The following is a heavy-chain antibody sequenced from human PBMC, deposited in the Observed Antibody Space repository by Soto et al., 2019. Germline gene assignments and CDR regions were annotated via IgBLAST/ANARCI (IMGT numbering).Heavy chain of an antibody. Sequence: QVQLQESGPGLVKPSETLSLTCTVSGGSISSYYWSWIRQPPGKGLEWIGYMYYGGSTNHNPSLKSRLTMSVDTSKNQFSLKLSSVTAADTAVYYCARGLRPDTGMVTSYWGQGTLVTVSS. CDR1: GGSISSYY. CDR3: ARGLRPDTGMVTSY. V-gene: IGHV4-59*01. J-gene: IGHJ4*02. D-gene: IGHD5-18*01. CDR2: MYYGGST.